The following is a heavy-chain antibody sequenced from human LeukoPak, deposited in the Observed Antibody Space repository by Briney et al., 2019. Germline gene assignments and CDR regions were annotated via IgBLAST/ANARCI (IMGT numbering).Heavy chain of an antibody. CDR1: GFIFSNYW. CDR2: IDVVGTRT. J-gene: IGHJ4*02. Sequence: PGGSLRLSCAGSGFIFSNYWVHWVRQAPGKELVWVARIDVVGTRTDYADSVRGRFTISRDNAKNTIYLQMNSLTADDTAVYYCVRSMSGRNDFWGQGTLVTVSS. D-gene: IGHD3-3*01. CDR3: VRSMSGRNDF. V-gene: IGHV3-74*01.